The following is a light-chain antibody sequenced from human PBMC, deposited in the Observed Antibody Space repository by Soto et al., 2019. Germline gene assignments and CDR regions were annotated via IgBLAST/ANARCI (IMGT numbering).Light chain of an antibody. CDR2: DAS. J-gene: IGKJ1*01. CDR3: QQYTSYSPRT. Sequence: DIQLTQSPSTLSASVGDRVTITCRASQSISSWLAWYQQKPGKAPDLLISDASRLESGVPSRFSGGGSGTEFTLTISDLQPDDFATYYCQQYTSYSPRTFGQGTKVEIK. V-gene: IGKV1-5*01. CDR1: QSISSW.